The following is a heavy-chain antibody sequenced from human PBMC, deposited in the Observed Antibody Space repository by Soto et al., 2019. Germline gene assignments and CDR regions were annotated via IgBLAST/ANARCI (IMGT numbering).Heavy chain of an antibody. CDR3: ARGCSSWSGFYSTWFDP. J-gene: IGHJ5*01. V-gene: IGHV4-34*01. Sequence: SETLSLTCAVYGGSFSGYYWSWIRQPPGKGLEWIGEINHSGSTNYNPSLKSRVTISVDTSKNQFSLKLSSVTAADTAVYYCARGCSSWSGFYSTWFDPLCQEAVLPVSS. CDR1: GGSFSGYY. CDR2: INHSGST. D-gene: IGHD6-13*01.